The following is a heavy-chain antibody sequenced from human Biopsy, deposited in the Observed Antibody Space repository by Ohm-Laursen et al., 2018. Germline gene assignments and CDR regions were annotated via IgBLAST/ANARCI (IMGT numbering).Heavy chain of an antibody. Sequence: SVKVSCNASGYTFTDYFLHWVRQAPGQGPEWMGWISPSSGGTNYAQKFQGRVTMTTNTSVNTAYMELSSLTFEDTAVYYCAIEGGTYSKPFDYWDQGSQVIVSS. J-gene: IGHJ4*02. CDR2: ISPSSGGT. CDR3: AIEGGTYSKPFDY. D-gene: IGHD1-26*01. CDR1: GYTFTDYF. V-gene: IGHV1-2*02.